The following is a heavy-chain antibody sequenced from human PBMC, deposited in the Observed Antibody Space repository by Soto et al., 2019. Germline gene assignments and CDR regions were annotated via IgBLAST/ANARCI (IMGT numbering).Heavy chain of an antibody. CDR2: INAGNGNT. CDR3: ARAYYGSVKHYYGMDV. J-gene: IGHJ6*02. D-gene: IGHD3-10*01. CDR1: GSTFTSYA. Sequence: ASVKVSCKASGSTFTSYAMHWVRQAPGQRLEWMGWINAGNGNTKYSQKFQGRVTITRDTSASTAYMELSSLRSEDTAVYYCARAYYGSVKHYYGMDVWGQGTTVTVSS. V-gene: IGHV1-3*01.